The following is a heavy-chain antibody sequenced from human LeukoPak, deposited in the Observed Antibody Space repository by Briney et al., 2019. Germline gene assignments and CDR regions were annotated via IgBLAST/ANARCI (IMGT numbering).Heavy chain of an antibody. V-gene: IGHV4-39*07. J-gene: IGHJ4*02. CDR1: GVSISSSSYY. CDR2: NYYSGST. Sequence: KPSETLSLTCTVSGVSISSSSYYWGWLRQPPGKELVWIGSNYYSGSTYYNPALKRRVTISVDRSKNQFSLTLISVTAADTAGYYCVSLLFGGAGRGNWGQGSLVTVSS. CDR3: VSLLFGGAGRGN. D-gene: IGHD3-16*01.